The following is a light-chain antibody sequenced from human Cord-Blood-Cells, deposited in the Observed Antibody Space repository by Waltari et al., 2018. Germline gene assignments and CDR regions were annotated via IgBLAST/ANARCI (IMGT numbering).Light chain of an antibody. Sequence: DIVMTQSPDSLAVSLVERATINCKSSQSVLYSSNNKNYLAWYQQKTGQPPKLLIYWASTRESGVPDRFSGSGSGTDFPLTISSLQAEDVAVYYCQQYYSTPYTFGQGTKLEIK. CDR3: QQYYSTPYT. CDR2: WAS. CDR1: QSVLYSSNNKNY. J-gene: IGKJ2*01. V-gene: IGKV4-1*01.